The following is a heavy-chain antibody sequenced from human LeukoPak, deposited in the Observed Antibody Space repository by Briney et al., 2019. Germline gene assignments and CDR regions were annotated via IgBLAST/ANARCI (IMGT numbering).Heavy chain of an antibody. J-gene: IGHJ4*02. V-gene: IGHV1-18*01. CDR1: GYTFTSYG. Sequence: ASVKVSCKASGYTFTSYGISWVRHAPGQGLEWMGWISAYNGNTNYAQKIQGRVTMTTDTSTSTAYMELRSLRSDDTAVYYCARDEASGVVVPAALPNYWGQGTLVTVSS. CDR3: ARDEASGVVVPAALPNY. D-gene: IGHD2-2*02. CDR2: ISAYNGNT.